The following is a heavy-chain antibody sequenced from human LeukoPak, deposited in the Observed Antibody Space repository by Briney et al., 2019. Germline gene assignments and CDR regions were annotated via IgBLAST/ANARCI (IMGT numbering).Heavy chain of an antibody. CDR1: GYTFTSYG. Sequence: ASVKVSCKASGYTFTSYGISWVRQAPGQGLEWMGWISAYNGNTNYAQKLQGRVTMTTDTSTSTAYMELRSLRSDDTAVYYCARDLGYSYSYVGDSSGYYLNYWGQGTLVTVSS. D-gene: IGHD3-22*01. V-gene: IGHV1-18*01. CDR2: ISAYNGNT. CDR3: ARDLGYSYSYVGDSSGYYLNY. J-gene: IGHJ4*02.